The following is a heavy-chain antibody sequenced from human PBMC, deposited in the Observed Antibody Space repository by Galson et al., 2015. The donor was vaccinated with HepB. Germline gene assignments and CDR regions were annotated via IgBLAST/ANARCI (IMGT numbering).Heavy chain of an antibody. CDR3: AKGWGFQGYYYFDL. V-gene: IGHV3-72*01. CDR2: SRNKANSYST. D-gene: IGHD3-16*01. J-gene: IGHJ2*01. Sequence: SLRLSCAASGFTFSDQYMDWVRQAPGKGLEWIGRSRNKANSYSTEYAASVKGRFSVSRDDSKNSLYLQMNSLKTADTAIYYCAKGWGFQGYYYFDLWGRGTLVTVSS. CDR1: GFTFSDQY.